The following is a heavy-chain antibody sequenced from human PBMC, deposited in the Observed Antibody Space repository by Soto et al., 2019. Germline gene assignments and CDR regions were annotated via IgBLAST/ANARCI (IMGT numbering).Heavy chain of an antibody. CDR3: ARAPIVTMVRGEVGAFDI. Sequence: ASVKVSCKASGYTFTGYYMHWVRQAPGQGLEWMGWISPNSGGTNYAQKFQGWVTMTRDTSISTAYMELSRLRSDDTAVYYCARAPIVTMVRGEVGAFDIWGQGTMVTVSS. D-gene: IGHD3-10*01. V-gene: IGHV1-2*04. CDR2: ISPNSGGT. CDR1: GYTFTGYY. J-gene: IGHJ3*02.